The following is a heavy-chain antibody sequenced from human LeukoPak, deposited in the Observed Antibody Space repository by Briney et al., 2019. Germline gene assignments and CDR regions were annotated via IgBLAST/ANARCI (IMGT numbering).Heavy chain of an antibody. CDR3: ASLDTVAGYGMDV. CDR2: IYYSGST. Sequence: SETLSLTCTVSGGSISSYYWSWIRQPPGKGLEWIGYIYYSGSTNYNPSLKSRVPISVDTSKNQFSLKLSSVTAADTAVYYCASLDTVAGYGMDVWGQGTTVTVSS. CDR1: GGSISSYY. V-gene: IGHV4-59*08. J-gene: IGHJ6*02. D-gene: IGHD6-19*01.